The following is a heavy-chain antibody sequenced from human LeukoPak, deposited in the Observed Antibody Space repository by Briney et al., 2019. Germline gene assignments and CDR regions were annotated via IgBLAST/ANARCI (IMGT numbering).Heavy chain of an antibody. CDR3: ARRAGGLARNNWFDP. Sequence: EGSLRLSCAASGFTFSSYSMNWVRQAPGKGLEWVSYISSSSSTIYYADSVKGRFTISRDNSKNTLYLQMNGLRAEDTAVYYCARRAGGLARNNWFDPWGQGTLVTVSS. D-gene: IGHD3-16*01. J-gene: IGHJ5*02. CDR2: ISSSSSTI. CDR1: GFTFSSYS. V-gene: IGHV3-48*01.